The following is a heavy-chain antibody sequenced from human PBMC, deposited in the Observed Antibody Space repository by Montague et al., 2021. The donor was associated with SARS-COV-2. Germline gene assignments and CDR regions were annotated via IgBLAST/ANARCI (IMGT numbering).Heavy chain of an antibody. J-gene: IGHJ6*03. CDR2: IHHGGST. Sequence: SETRSLTCPVHGGSFSTYSWNWIRQPPGKGLELIWEIHHGGSTNYNPSLKSRVTISAYTSKNQFSLTLTSVAAADTAVYYCARLGDGVVPSPILGVGPYYSYYYMDVWGKGTTVTVSS. D-gene: IGHD3-10*01. CDR1: GGSFSTYS. V-gene: IGHV4-34*01. CDR3: ARLGDGVVPSPILGVGPYYSYYYMDV.